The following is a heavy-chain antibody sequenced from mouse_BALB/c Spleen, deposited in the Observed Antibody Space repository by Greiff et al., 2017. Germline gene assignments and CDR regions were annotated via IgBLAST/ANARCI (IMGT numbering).Heavy chain of an antibody. Sequence: VHVKQSGPELVKPGASVKMSCKASGYTFTSYVMHWVKQKPGQGLEWIGYINPYNDGTKYNEKFKGKATLTSDNSSSTAYMELSSLTSEDSAVYYCARGDYGNWYFDVWGAGTTVTVSS. J-gene: IGHJ1*01. CDR3: ARGDYGNWYFDV. D-gene: IGHD2-1*01. V-gene: IGHV1-14*01. CDR2: INPYNDGT. CDR1: GYTFTSYV.